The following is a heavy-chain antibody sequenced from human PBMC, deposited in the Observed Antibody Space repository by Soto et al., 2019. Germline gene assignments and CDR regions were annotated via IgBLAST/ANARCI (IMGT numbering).Heavy chain of an antibody. CDR1: GFTFSHYA. CDR3: ARWSYLDY. CDR2: ISDSDDAT. Sequence: GGSLRLSCAASGFTFSHYAMTWVRQAPGKGLEWVSDISDSDDATYYADSVKGRFSISRDTSQSTLYLQMNSLRADDTAMYYCARWSYLDYWGQGTRVTVSS. J-gene: IGHJ4*02. V-gene: IGHV3-23*01. D-gene: IGHD3-3*01.